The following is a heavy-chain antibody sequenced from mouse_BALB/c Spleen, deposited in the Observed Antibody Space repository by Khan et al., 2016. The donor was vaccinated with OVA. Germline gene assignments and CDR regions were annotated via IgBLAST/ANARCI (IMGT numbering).Heavy chain of an antibody. J-gene: IGHJ2*01. CDR3: ARIKKIVATYFDD. Sequence: VQLQQSGAELVKAGASVKMSCKASGYTFTSYWMHWVKQRLGQGLEWFAETNPTNGRTYYNEKFKSKATLTVDKSYSTAYMLLSGPTFEDSAVYYCARIKKIVATYFDDWGQGTTLTVSS. CDR2: TNPTNGRT. D-gene: IGHD1-1*01. CDR1: GYTFTSYW. V-gene: IGHV1S81*02.